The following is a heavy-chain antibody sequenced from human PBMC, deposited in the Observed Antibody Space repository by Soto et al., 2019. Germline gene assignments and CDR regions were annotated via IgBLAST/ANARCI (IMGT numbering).Heavy chain of an antibody. V-gene: IGHV3-48*02. CDR3: ARAGSGYYY. CDR2: ISSSSSTI. J-gene: IGHJ4*02. D-gene: IGHD3-22*01. CDR1: GFTISSYS. Sequence: EVQLVESGGGLVQPGGSLRLSCAASGFTISSYSMNWVRQAPGKGLEWVSYISSSSSTIYYADSVKGRFTISRDNAKNSLYLHMNSLRDEDTAVYYCARAGSGYYYWGQGTLVTVSS.